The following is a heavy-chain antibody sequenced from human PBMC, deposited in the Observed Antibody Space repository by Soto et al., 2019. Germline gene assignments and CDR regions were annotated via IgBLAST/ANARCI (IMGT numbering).Heavy chain of an antibody. CDR3: ARGSSSWYSLQYYGMDV. CDR1: GYPFTSYD. Sequence: DSGNVCFKASGYPFTSYDINLVRQATGQGLEWMGWMNPNSGNTGYAQKFQGRVTMTRNTSISTAYMELSSLRSEDTAVYYCARGSSSWYSLQYYGMDVWGQGTTVTVSS. CDR2: MNPNSGNT. J-gene: IGHJ6*01. V-gene: IGHV1-8*01. D-gene: IGHD6-13*01.